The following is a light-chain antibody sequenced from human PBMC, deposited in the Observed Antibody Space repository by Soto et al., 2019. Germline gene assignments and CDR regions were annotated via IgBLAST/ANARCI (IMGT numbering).Light chain of an antibody. V-gene: IGKV4-1*01. J-gene: IGKJ2*01. CDR3: QQYESTPPT. CDR2: WAS. Sequence: DIVMTQSPDSLAVSLGERATINCKSSQSVLYSSNNKNYLAWYQQRPGQPPKLLIYWASTRESGVPDRFSGSGSGTDFTLTITSLQAEDVAVYYFQQYESTPPTFGQGTKLGSN. CDR1: QSVLYSSNNKNY.